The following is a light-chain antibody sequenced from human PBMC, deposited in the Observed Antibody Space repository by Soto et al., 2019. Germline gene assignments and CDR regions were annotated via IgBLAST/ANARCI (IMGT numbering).Light chain of an antibody. CDR2: GAS. Sequence: EIVMTQSPATLSVSPGERATLSCRASQSVSSSLAWYQQKPGQVPRLLIYGASTRATGIPARFSGSGSGTDFTLTLSSRQSEVFAVYYCQQYNNWLWTFGQGTRVEIK. CDR1: QSVSSS. V-gene: IGKV3D-15*01. CDR3: QQYNNWLWT. J-gene: IGKJ1*01.